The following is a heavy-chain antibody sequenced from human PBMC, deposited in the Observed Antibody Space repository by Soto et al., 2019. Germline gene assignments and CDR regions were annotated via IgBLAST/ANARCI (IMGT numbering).Heavy chain of an antibody. V-gene: IGHV3-33*01. Sequence: GGSLRLSCAASGFTFSSYGMHWVRQAPGKGLEWVAVIWYDGSNKYYADSVKGRFTISRDNSKNTLYLQMNSLRAEDTAVYYCARDVAVAGLDYWGPGTLVTVSS. CDR2: IWYDGSNK. D-gene: IGHD6-19*01. CDR1: GFTFSSYG. CDR3: ARDVAVAGLDY. J-gene: IGHJ4*02.